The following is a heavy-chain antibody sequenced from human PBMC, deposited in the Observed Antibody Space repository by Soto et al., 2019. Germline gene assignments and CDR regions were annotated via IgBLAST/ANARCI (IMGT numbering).Heavy chain of an antibody. CDR1: GYSFTTYW. CDR3: ARHEQFYYYYYGMDV. V-gene: IGHV5-51*01. J-gene: IGHJ6*02. CDR2: INPGDSDI. D-gene: IGHD4-4*01. Sequence: ESLTMSCRASGYSFTTYWIAWVRQMPGKGLEWMGIINPGDSDIRYSPSFQGQVTISADNSISTAYLHWSSLKASDTAMYYCARHEQFYYYYYGMDVWGQGTEVTVSS.